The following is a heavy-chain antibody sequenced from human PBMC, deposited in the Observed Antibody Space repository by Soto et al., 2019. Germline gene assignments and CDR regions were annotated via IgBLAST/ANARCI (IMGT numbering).Heavy chain of an antibody. CDR2: ISGSGGST. CDR3: AKMVGGYSGYPGGAFDI. Sequence: HPGGSLRLSCAASGFTFSSYAMSWVRQAPGKGLEWVSAISGSGGSTYYADSVKGRFTISRDNSKNTLYLQMNSLRAEDTAVYYCAKMVGGYSGYPGGAFDIWGQGTMVTVSS. D-gene: IGHD5-12*01. V-gene: IGHV3-23*01. J-gene: IGHJ3*02. CDR1: GFTFSSYA.